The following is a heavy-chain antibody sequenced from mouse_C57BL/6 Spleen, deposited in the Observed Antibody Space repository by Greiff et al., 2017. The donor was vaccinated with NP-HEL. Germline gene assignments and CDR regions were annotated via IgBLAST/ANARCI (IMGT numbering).Heavy chain of an antibody. J-gene: IGHJ3*01. Sequence: VQLQQSGPELVKPGASVKISCKASGYSFTDYNMNWVKQSNGKSLEWIGVINPNYGTTSYNQKFKGKATLTVDQSSSTAYMQLNSLTSEDSAVYYCANPLYYGSSYGFAYWGQGTLVTVSA. V-gene: IGHV1-39*01. CDR1: GYSFTDYN. CDR2: INPNYGTT. D-gene: IGHD1-1*01. CDR3: ANPLYYGSSYGFAY.